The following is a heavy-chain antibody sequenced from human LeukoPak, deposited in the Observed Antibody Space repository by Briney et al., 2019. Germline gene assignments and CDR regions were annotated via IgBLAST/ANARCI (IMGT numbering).Heavy chain of an antibody. CDR1: GGSFSGYY. V-gene: IGHV4-34*01. CDR2: INHSGST. D-gene: IGHD3-22*01. CDR3: ARRGYYDSSGYQTFDY. J-gene: IGHJ4*02. Sequence: SETLSLTCAVYGGSFSGYYWSWIRQPPGKGLEWIGEINHSGSTNYNPSLKSRVTISVDTSKNQFSLKLSSVTAADTAVYYCARRGYYDSSGYQTFDYWGQGTLVTVSS.